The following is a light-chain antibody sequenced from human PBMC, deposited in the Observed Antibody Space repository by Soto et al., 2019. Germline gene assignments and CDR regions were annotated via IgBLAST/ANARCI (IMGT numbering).Light chain of an antibody. CDR1: QSVSGRF. Sequence: TGLTQFPDTLSLSPGERATLSCRASQSVSGRFLAWYQQKPGQAPRLLMYAASSRATGIPDRFRGSGSGTDFTLTISRLEPEDFAVYYCQQYGNSPQTFGQGTKVEIK. V-gene: IGKV3-20*01. J-gene: IGKJ1*01. CDR2: AAS. CDR3: QQYGNSPQT.